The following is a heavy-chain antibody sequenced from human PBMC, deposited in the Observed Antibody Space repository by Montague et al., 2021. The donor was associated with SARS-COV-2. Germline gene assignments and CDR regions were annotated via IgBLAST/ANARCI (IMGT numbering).Heavy chain of an antibody. CDR2: IYYSGTT. CDR1: SGSIISSGYY. J-gene: IGHJ4*02. Sequence: SETLSLTCSVSSGSIISSGYYWGWIRQPLGEELEWIGNIYYSGTTYYNPSLQSRGTISVDTSKNHLSLRLSSVTAADTAVYFCARGMIRGVTTPFDYWGQGSQVTVSS. D-gene: IGHD3-10*01. V-gene: IGHV4-39*02. CDR3: ARGMIRGVTTPFDY.